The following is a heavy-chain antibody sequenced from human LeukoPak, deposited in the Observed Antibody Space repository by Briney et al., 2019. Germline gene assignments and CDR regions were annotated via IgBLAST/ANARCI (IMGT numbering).Heavy chain of an antibody. D-gene: IGHD3-3*01. Sequence: SGGSLRLSCAASGFTFSKYSMTWVRLAPGKGLEWVSFIDTSSTTMYYTDSVKGRFTISRDNAKNSLYLQMNSLRAEDTAVYYCTRGSEWTSGVSDYWGQGTLVTVSS. CDR3: TRGSEWTSGVSDY. J-gene: IGHJ4*02. CDR1: GFTFSKYS. V-gene: IGHV3-48*04. CDR2: IDTSSTTM.